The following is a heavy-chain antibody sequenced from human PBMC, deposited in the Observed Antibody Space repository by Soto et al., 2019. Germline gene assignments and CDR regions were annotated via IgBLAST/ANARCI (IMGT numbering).Heavy chain of an antibody. V-gene: IGHV3-23*01. J-gene: IGHJ4*02. D-gene: IGHD2-21*02. CDR2: ISGTGGTT. CDR1: GFTFSNYA. Sequence: PVGSLRLSCAASGFTFSNYAMNWVRQAPGEGLEWVSAISGTGGTTFYADSVKGRFTISRDNSKNTLYLQMNSLRAEDTAIYYCASRGQPVVVTATFDYWGQGTLVTVSS. CDR3: ASRGQPVVVTATFDY.